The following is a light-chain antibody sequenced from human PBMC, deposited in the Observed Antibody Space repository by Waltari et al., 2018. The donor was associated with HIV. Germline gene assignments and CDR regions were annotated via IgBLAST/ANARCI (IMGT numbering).Light chain of an antibody. CDR2: DNT. CDR3: QSYDSSLRGIL. J-gene: IGLJ2*01. CDR1: SSNIGAGFE. V-gene: IGLV1-40*01. Sequence: QSVLTQPPSVSGAPGQRVPISCTGSSSNIGAGFEVHWYQQLPGTAPKLLVYDNTNRPSGVPDRFSGSKSGTSASLGITGLQSEDEADYYCQSYDSSLRGILFGGGTKLTVL.